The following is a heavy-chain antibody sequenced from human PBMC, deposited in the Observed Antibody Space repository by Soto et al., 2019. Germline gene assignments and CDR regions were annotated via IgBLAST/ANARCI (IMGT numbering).Heavy chain of an antibody. V-gene: IGHV3-23*01. CDR3: EKDAVSGDGVWLGAH. J-gene: IGHJ4*02. CDR2: LYGSGRGI. D-gene: IGHD7-27*01. CDR1: GFTFSSYA. Sequence: GWSLRLSCAASGFTFSSYAMIWGRQAPGKGLEWVAGLYGSGRGIFYADSVKGRFTISRDNSGNSVYLQMNSLRLEDTAVYYCEKDAVSGDGVWLGAHWGLGTV.